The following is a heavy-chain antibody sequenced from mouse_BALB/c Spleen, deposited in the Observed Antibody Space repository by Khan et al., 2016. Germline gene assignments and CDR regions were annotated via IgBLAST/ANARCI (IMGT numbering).Heavy chain of an antibody. CDR3: ARSDYGDKDAMDY. J-gene: IGHJ4*01. Sequence: VQLKESGPGLVKPSQSLSLTCTVTGYSITSDYAWNWIRQFPGNRLEWMGYISYSGSTSYNPSLKSRISITRDTSKNQFFLQLNSVTSEGTATYYCARSDYGDKDAMDYWGQGTSVTVSA. D-gene: IGHD1-1*01. CDR2: ISYSGST. V-gene: IGHV3-2*02. CDR1: GYSITSDYA.